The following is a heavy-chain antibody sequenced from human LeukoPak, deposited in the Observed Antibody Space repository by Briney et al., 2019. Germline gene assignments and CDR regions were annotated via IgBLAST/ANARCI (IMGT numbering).Heavy chain of an antibody. V-gene: IGHV4-34*01. Sequence: SETLSLTCAVYGGSFSGYYWSWIRQPPGKGLEWIGEINHSGSTNYNPSLKSRVTISVDTSKNQFSLKLSSVTAADTAVYYCARVPSGRITMVRGVTDWGQGTLVTVSS. CDR2: INHSGST. CDR3: ARVPSGRITMVRGVTD. D-gene: IGHD3-10*01. J-gene: IGHJ4*02. CDR1: GGSFSGYY.